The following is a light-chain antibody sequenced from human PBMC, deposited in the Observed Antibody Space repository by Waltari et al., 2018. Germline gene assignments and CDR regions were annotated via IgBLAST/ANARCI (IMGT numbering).Light chain of an antibody. CDR3: QQRSLWL. Sequence: EIVLTQSPTTLSLSPGERATLSCRASQNVSSYLAWYQQKPGQAPRLLIFDASNRATGIPARFSGSGSGTDFTLTISSLEPEDFAVYYCQQRSLWLFGPGTKVEFK. CDR1: QNVSSY. V-gene: IGKV3-11*01. CDR2: DAS. J-gene: IGKJ3*01.